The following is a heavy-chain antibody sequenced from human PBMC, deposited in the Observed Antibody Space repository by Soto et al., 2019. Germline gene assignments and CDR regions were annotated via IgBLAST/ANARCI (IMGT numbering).Heavy chain of an antibody. CDR1: GFSFSNYG. J-gene: IGHJ4*02. CDR2: INGRGDRT. D-gene: IGHD3-3*01. V-gene: IGHV3-23*01. CDR3: AKEVDVKLTFGYFDC. Sequence: EVQLLESGGGLVRPGGSLRLSCAASGFSFSNYGMSWVRQAPGKGLAWVSAINGRGDRTYYTDSVEGRFAISSDPSTNTRSLQMNSLRAEDTAIYYCAKEVDVKLTFGYFDCWVQGNLVTVSS.